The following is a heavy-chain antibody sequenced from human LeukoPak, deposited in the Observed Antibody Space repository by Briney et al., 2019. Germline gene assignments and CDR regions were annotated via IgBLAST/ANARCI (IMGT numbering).Heavy chain of an antibody. CDR3: ARGRRYYYDRSWFDP. J-gene: IGHJ5*02. D-gene: IGHD3-22*01. Sequence: PSETLSLTCAVYGGSFSGYYWSWIRQPPGKGLEWIGEINHSASTNYNPSLKSRVNISVDTSKNQFSLKLSSVTAADTAVYYCARGRRYYYDRSWFDPWGQGTLVTVSS. V-gene: IGHV4-34*01. CDR1: GGSFSGYY. CDR2: INHSAST.